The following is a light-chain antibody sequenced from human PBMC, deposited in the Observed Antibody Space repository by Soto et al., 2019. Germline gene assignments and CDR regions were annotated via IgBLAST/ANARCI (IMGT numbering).Light chain of an antibody. V-gene: IGLV2-8*01. CDR3: SSYAGSNNPYV. CDR2: EVS. J-gene: IGLJ1*01. Sequence: QSVLTPPPPASGSPGQSVTISCTGTSSDVGGYNYVSWYQQHPGKAPKLMIYEVSKRPSGVPDRFSGSKSGNTASPTVSGLQAEDEADYYCSSYAGSNNPYVFGTGTKVTVL. CDR1: SSDVGGYNY.